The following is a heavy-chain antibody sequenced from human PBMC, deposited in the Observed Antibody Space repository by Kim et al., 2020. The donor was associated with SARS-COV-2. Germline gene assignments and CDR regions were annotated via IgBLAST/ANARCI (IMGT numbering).Heavy chain of an antibody. CDR3: VKEAAFTTIVVDYYFDY. V-gene: IGHV3-30*02. D-gene: IGHD3-22*01. J-gene: IGHJ4*02. Sequence: VAGRFSNSRNNSKNTLYLQMNSLRTEDTALYYCVKEAAFTTIVVDYYFDYWGQGTLVTVSS.